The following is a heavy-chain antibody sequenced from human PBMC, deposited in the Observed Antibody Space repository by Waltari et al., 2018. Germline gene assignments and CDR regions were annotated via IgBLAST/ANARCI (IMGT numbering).Heavy chain of an antibody. CDR1: GFTLSCYN. CDR3: ARDLYNWNDGLFDS. CDR2: ISNSRNTI. J-gene: IGHJ4*02. Sequence: EVQLVESGGGLVQPGGSLRLSWAASGFTLSCYNMNGVRQAPGKGLEWVSYISNSRNTIYYADSVKGRFTVSRDNTKNSLYLQMNSLRAEDTAVYYCARDLYNWNDGLFDSWGQGTLVTVPS. V-gene: IGHV3-48*04. D-gene: IGHD1-20*01.